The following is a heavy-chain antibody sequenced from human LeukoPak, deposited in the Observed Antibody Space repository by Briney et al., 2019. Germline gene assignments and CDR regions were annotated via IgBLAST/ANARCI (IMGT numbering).Heavy chain of an antibody. J-gene: IGHJ4*02. V-gene: IGHV3-74*01. D-gene: IGHD4-23*01. Sequence: PGGSLRLSCAASGFTFSSYWMNWVRQAPGKGLVWVSGIASDGSSTTYADSVKGRFSISRDNAKNTLYLQMNSLRVEDTAVYYCARGRPHGNDYWGQGTLVTVSS. CDR3: ARGRPHGNDY. CDR1: GFTFSSYW. CDR2: IASDGSST.